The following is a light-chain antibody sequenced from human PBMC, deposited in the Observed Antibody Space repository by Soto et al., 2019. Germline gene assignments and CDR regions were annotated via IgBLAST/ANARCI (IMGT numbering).Light chain of an antibody. CDR3: SSFAGTSYV. CDR1: SSDVGGYNY. CDR2: DVS. J-gene: IGLJ1*01. V-gene: IGLV2-14*01. Sequence: VLTQPASVSGSPGQSITISCAGTSSDVGGYNYVSWYQQHPGKAPKLIICDVSNRPSGVSSRFSGSKSGNTASLTISGLQAEDEADYYCSSFAGTSYVFGTGTKVTVL.